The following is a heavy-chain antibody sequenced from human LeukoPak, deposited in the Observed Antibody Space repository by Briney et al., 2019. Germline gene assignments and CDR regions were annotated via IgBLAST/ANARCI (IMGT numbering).Heavy chain of an antibody. Sequence: SETLSLTCTVSGGSISSYYWSWIRQPPGKGLEWIGYIYYSGSTNYNPSLKSRVTISVDTSKNQFSLKLSSVTAADTAVYYCARAHRVYYDSSGYHDAFDIWGQGTMVTVSS. CDR1: GGSISSYY. V-gene: IGHV4-59*01. J-gene: IGHJ3*02. CDR2: IYYSGST. D-gene: IGHD3-22*01. CDR3: ARAHRVYYDSSGYHDAFDI.